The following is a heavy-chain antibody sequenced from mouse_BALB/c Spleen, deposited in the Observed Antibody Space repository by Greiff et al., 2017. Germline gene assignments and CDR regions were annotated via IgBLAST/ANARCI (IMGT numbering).Heavy chain of an antibody. V-gene: IGHV3-2*02. CDR2: ISYSGST. Sequence: VQLKESGPGLVKPSQSLSLTCTVTGYSITSDYAWNWIRQFPGNKLEWMGYISYSGSTSYNPSLKSRISITRDTSKNQFFLQLNSVTTEDTATYYCARSRSHAMDYWGQGTSVTVSS. CDR3: ARSRSHAMDY. CDR1: GYSITSDYA. J-gene: IGHJ4*01.